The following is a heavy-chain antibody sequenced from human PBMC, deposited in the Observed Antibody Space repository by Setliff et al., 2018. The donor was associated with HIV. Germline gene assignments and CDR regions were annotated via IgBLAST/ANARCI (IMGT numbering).Heavy chain of an antibody. CDR2: ISYDGSRI. CDR1: GFIFSDYA. D-gene: IGHD1-1*01. Sequence: GESLKISCAASGFIFSDYAMHWVRQAPGKGLEWVSAISYDGSRIHYADSVKGRFNISRDNSKNTLYLQVSSLRPEDTALYYCASARIPTGGTSTSFDYWGRGTLVTVSS. J-gene: IGHJ4*02. CDR3: ASARIPTGGTSTSFDY. V-gene: IGHV3-30*07.